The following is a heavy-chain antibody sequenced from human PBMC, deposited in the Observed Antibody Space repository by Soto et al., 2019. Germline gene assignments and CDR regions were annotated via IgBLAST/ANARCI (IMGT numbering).Heavy chain of an antibody. CDR1: GGSFSGYY. Sequence: SETLSLTCAVYGGSFSGYYWSWIRQPPGKGLEWIGEINHSGSTYYNPSLKSRVTISVDTSKNQFSLKLSSVTAADTAVYYCARSRYYDYVWGTCPWFDPWGQGTLVTVSS. CDR2: INHSGST. V-gene: IGHV4-34*01. CDR3: ARSRYYDYVWGTCPWFDP. J-gene: IGHJ5*02. D-gene: IGHD3-16*01.